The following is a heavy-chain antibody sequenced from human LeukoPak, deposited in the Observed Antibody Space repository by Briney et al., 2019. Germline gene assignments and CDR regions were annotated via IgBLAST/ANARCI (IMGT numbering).Heavy chain of an antibody. J-gene: IGHJ4*02. D-gene: IGHD2-2*01. CDR3: AGGQADCSSTSCYHGY. Sequence: AASVKVSCKASGGTFSSYAISWVRQAPGQGLEWMGGIIPIFGTANYAQKFQGRVTITADKSTSTAYMELSSLRSEDTAVYYCAGGQADCSSTSCYHGYWGQGTLVTVSS. CDR1: GGTFSSYA. CDR2: IIPIFGTA. V-gene: IGHV1-69*06.